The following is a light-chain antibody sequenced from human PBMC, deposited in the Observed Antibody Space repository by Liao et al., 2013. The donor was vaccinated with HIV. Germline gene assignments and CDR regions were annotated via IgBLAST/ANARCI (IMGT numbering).Light chain of an antibody. J-gene: IGLJ2*01. CDR3: QVWDSNSDHQV. CDR2: YDS. V-gene: IGLV3-21*04. CDR1: NIGSKS. Sequence: SYELTQPPSVSVAPGKTATITCGGNNIGSKSVHWYQQKPGQAPVPVIYYDSDRPSGIPERFSGSNSGNTATLTISRVDAGDEADYYCQVWDSNSDHQVFGGGTQLTVL.